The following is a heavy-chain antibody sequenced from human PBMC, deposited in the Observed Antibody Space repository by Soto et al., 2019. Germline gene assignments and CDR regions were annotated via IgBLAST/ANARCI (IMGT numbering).Heavy chain of an antibody. Sequence: PSETLSLTCTVSGASVSSGDYYWSWIRQHPGKGLEWVGYIYYSGSTYYNPSLKSRVTISADTSKNQFSLQLRSVTAADTAVYYCARGSGVGYYDFWSGYSAPNYWGQGTLVTVSS. D-gene: IGHD3-3*01. V-gene: IGHV4-31*03. CDR1: GASVSSGDYY. J-gene: IGHJ4*02. CDR2: IYYSGST. CDR3: ARGSGVGYYDFWSGYSAPNY.